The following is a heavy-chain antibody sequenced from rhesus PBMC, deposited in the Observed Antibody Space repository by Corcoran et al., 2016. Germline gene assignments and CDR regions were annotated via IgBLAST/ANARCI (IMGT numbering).Heavy chain of an antibody. V-gene: IGHV4S19*01. D-gene: IGHD3-9*01. CDR1: GGSIISSNW. Sequence: QVQLQESGPGLVKPSETLSLTCAVSGGSIISSNWLSWIRQPPGKGLEWIGGFCGNTENTNHNPSRKNRFTISKAPSKNQFSLKLKSVTAADTAVYYCAKDTGYWGQGVLVTVSS. CDR3: AKDTGY. J-gene: IGHJ4*01. CDR2: FCGNTENT.